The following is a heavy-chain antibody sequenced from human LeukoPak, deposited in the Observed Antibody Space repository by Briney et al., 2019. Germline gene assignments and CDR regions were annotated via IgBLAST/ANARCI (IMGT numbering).Heavy chain of an antibody. CDR2: IWYDGSNK. D-gene: IGHD6-13*01. Sequence: GGSLRLSCAASGFNIRGYALDWVRQAPGKGLEWVAVIWYDGSNKYYADSVKGRFTISRDNSKNTLYLQMNSLRAEDTAVYYCARDRLPYSSSWYFDYWGQGTLVTVSS. CDR1: GFNIRGYA. J-gene: IGHJ4*02. V-gene: IGHV3-33*08. CDR3: ARDRLPYSSSWYFDY.